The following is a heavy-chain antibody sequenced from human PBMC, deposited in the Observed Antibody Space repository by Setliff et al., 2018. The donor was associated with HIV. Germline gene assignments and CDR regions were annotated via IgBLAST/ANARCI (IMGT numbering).Heavy chain of an antibody. CDR2: IHSSGST. D-gene: IGHD2-21*02. V-gene: IGHV4-4*09. Sequence: SETLSLTCTVSGGSVNDFYCNWIRQPPGKGPEWIGYIHSSGSTTYNPSLKSRITISLDTSKEQFSLELSSATAADTAVYYCATLDHSGGNFLAYWGQGSLVTVS. J-gene: IGHJ4*02. CDR1: GGSVNDFY. CDR3: ATLDHSGGNFLAY.